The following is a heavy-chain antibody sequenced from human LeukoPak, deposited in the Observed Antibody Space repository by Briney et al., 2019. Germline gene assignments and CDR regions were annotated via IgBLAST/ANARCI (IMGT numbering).Heavy chain of an antibody. Sequence: ASVKVSCKASGYTFTDYYMHWVRQATGQGLEWMGWMNPNSGNTGYAQKFQGRVTMTRNTSISTAYMELSSLRSEDTAVYYCARGGASMVRGVLLYYYYYYMDVWGKGTTVTISS. D-gene: IGHD3-10*01. CDR3: ARGGASMVRGVLLYYYYYYMDV. J-gene: IGHJ6*03. CDR1: GYTFTDYY. CDR2: MNPNSGNT. V-gene: IGHV1-8*02.